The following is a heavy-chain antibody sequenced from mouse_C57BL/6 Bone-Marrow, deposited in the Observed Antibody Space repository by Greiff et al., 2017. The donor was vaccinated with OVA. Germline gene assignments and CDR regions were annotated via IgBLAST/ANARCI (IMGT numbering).Heavy chain of an antibody. D-gene: IGHD1-1*01. J-gene: IGHJ1*03. CDR3: ARGPSLGSSYWYFDV. CDR1: GFTFSSYA. Sequence: DVMLVESGGGLVKPGGSLKLSCAASGFTFSSYAMSWVRQTPEKRLEWVATISDGGSYTYYPDNVKGRFTISRDNAKNNLYLQMSHLKSEDTAMYYCARGPSLGSSYWYFDVWGTGTTVTVSS. CDR2: ISDGGSYT. V-gene: IGHV5-4*03.